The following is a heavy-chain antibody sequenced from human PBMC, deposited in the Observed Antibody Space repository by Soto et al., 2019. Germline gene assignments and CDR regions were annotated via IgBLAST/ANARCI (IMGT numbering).Heavy chain of an antibody. CDR1: GASVSSNSVV. CDR2: TSYRSKWYY. D-gene: IGHD6-13*01. J-gene: IGHJ4*02. CDR3: ARLVGNSWIDY. V-gene: IGHV6-1*01. Sequence: QLQLPQSGPGLVQPSQTLSLTCAISGASVSSNSVVWNWIRQSPSRGLEWLGRTSYRSKWYYEYAESVKSRIIINPDTSKNQLSLQLNSVTPEDTGVYYCARLVGNSWIDYWGQGTLVTVSS.